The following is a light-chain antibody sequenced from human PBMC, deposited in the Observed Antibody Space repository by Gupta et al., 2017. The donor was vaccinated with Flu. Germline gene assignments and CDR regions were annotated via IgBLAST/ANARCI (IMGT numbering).Light chain of an antibody. Sequence: QAGLTQPPSMSKGLRQTATLTCTGNSDNIGNQGAVWLQQHQGHHPKLLSYRGLDRPSGISERFSASRSGNKASLHITELQPEDEADDYCSSWDISLNTRLFGGGTKLTV. CDR2: RGL. V-gene: IGLV10-54*04. CDR1: SDNIGNQG. CDR3: SSWDISLNTRL. J-gene: IGLJ3*02.